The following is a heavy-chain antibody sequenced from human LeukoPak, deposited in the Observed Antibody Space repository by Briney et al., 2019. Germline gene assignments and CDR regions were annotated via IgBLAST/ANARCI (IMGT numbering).Heavy chain of an antibody. CDR2: IYYSGST. V-gene: IGHV4-59*08. CDR1: GGSISSYY. J-gene: IGHJ5*02. Sequence: SETLSLTCTVSGGSISSYYWSWIQQPPGKGPEWIGYIYYSGSTNYNPSLKSRVTISVDTSKNQFSLKLSSVTAADTAVYYCARVGGYDNWFDPWGQGILVTVSS. CDR3: ARVGGYDNWFDP. D-gene: IGHD2-2*01.